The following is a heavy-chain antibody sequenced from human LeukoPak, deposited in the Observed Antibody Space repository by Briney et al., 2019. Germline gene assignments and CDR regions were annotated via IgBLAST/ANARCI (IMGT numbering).Heavy chain of an antibody. V-gene: IGHV3-15*01. CDR1: GFTFSNAW. CDR3: TTVYYYDSSGHYYNNY. Sequence: GGSLRLSCAASGFTFSNAWMSWVRQAPGKGLEWVGRIKSETDGGTTEYAAPVKGRFTISRDDSKNTLYLQMNSLKTEDTAVYYCTTVYYYDSSGHYYNNYWGQGTLVTVSS. J-gene: IGHJ4*02. CDR2: IKSETDGGTT. D-gene: IGHD3-22*01.